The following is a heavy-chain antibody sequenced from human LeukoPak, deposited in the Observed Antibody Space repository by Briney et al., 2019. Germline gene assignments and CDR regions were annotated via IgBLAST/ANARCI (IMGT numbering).Heavy chain of an antibody. V-gene: IGHV3-15*01. CDR3: TTDYYGSGNS. D-gene: IGHD3-10*01. Sequence: PGRSLRLSCAASGFTFSSYGMHWVRQAPGKGLEWVGRIKSKTDGGTADYAAPVKGRFTISRDDSKNTLYLQMNSLKTEDTAVYYCTTDYYGSGNSWGQGTLVTVSS. CDR1: GFTFSSYG. J-gene: IGHJ4*02. CDR2: IKSKTDGGTA.